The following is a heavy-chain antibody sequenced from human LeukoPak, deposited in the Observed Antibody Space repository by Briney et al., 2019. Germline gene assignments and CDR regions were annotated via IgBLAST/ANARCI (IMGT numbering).Heavy chain of an antibody. CDR2: ISSSGKS. CDR3: ARFKGGTGFDY. CDR1: GGSISTTDFD. V-gene: IGHV4-39*01. J-gene: IGHJ4*02. Sequence: PWETLSLTCAVSGGSISTTDFDWAWIRQPPGQGLEWIATISSSGKSYYNPYLMSRVTISVDTSKNQFSLDVTSVTAADTGLFYCARFKGGTGFDYWGRGILVIVS. D-gene: IGHD1-26*01.